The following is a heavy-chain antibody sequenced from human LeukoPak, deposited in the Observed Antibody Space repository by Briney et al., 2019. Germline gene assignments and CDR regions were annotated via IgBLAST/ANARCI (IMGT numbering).Heavy chain of an antibody. CDR1: GASISSNY. D-gene: IGHD1-26*01. Sequence: SETLSLTCTVSGASISSNYWSWIRQPAGKGLEWIGRMYTSGNTHYSPSLKSQVTMSVGTSKNQFSLNLTSVTAADTAVYYCANGANSGSYFEDWGQGTLVTVSS. CDR3: ANGANSGSYFED. V-gene: IGHV4-4*07. J-gene: IGHJ4*02. CDR2: MYTSGNT.